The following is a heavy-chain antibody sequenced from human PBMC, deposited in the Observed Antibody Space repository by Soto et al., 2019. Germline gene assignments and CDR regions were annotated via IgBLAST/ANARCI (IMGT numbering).Heavy chain of an antibody. CDR3: AKGDTMIVVVMNF. CDR2: ISGSGGST. V-gene: IGHV3-23*01. D-gene: IGHD3-22*01. J-gene: IGHJ4*02. CDR1: GFTFSSYA. Sequence: EVQPLESGGGLVQPGGSLRLSCAASGFTFSSYAMSWVRQAPGKGLEWVSAISGSGGSTYYADSVKGRFTSSRDNAKNTLYLQMNGLRAEDTAVYYCAKGDTMIVVVMNFWGQGTLVTVSS.